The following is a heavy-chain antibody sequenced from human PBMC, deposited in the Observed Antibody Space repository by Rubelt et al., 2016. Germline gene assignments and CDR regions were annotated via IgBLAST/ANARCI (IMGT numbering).Heavy chain of an antibody. J-gene: IGHJ4*02. D-gene: IGHD3-22*01. CDR1: GFSFSGHW. CDR2: INQDASEK. Sequence: EVQLVESGGGLVQPGGSLRVSCTDSGFSFSGHWMTWVRQAPGKGLEWVASINQDASEKHYVDSVWGRFTVSRDSPKNALYLQMTSLRVEDTAVYYCARLGDNSGYVDYWGQGTLVTVSS. CDR3: ARLGDNSGYVDY. V-gene: IGHV3-7*05.